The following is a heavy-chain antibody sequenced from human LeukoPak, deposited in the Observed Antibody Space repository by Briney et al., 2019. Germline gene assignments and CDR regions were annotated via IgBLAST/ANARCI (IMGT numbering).Heavy chain of an antibody. D-gene: IGHD6-13*01. V-gene: IGHV4-59*01. CDR2: IYYSGST. CDR1: GGSISSYY. CDR3: ARERGEYSSSFDHYYYMDV. Sequence: SETLSLACTVSGGSISSYYWSWIRQPPGKGLEWIGYIYYSGSTNYNPSLKSRVTISIDTSKNQFSLKLSSVTAADTAVYYCARERGEYSSSFDHYYYMDVWGKGTTVTISS. J-gene: IGHJ6*03.